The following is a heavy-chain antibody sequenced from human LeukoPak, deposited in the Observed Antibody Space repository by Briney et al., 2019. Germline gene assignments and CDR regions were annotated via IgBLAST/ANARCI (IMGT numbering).Heavy chain of an antibody. D-gene: IGHD3-3*01. Sequence: PGGSLRLSCAASGFTFSSYWMSWVRQAPGKGLEWVANIKQDGSEKYYVDSVKGRSTISRDNSKNTLYLQMNSLRAEDTAVYYCARETPKQRFLEWLYAFDIWGQGTMVTVSS. J-gene: IGHJ3*02. CDR3: ARETPKQRFLEWLYAFDI. CDR2: IKQDGSEK. CDR1: GFTFSSYW. V-gene: IGHV3-7*01.